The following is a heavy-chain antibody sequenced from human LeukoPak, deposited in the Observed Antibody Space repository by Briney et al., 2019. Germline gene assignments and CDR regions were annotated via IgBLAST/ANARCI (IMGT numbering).Heavy chain of an antibody. V-gene: IGHV3-43*01. CDR2: AGWAGGTT. D-gene: IGHD3-10*02. Sequence: GGSLRLSCATSGFNFYRYTIHWVRHAPGKGLEWVSLAGWAGGTTFYSDSVRGRFTISRDSGRKSVYLQMNSLTTDDTAFYFCAKELDTMFFDYWGQGALVTVSS. J-gene: IGHJ4*02. CDR1: GFNFYRYT. CDR3: AKELDTMFFDY.